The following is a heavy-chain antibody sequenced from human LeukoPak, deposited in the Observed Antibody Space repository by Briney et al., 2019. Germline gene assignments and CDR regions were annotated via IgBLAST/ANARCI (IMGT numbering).Heavy chain of an antibody. CDR1: GGSISSYY. Sequence: PSETLSLTCTVSGGSISSYYWSWIRQPPGKGLEWIGYIYTSGSTNYNPSLKSRVTISVDTSKNQFSLKLSSVTAADTAVYYCAGDMYYDFWSGYPIPYYYYMDVWGKGTTVTVSS. CDR3: AGDMYYDFWSGYPIPYYYYMDV. J-gene: IGHJ6*03. D-gene: IGHD3-3*01. V-gene: IGHV4-4*09. CDR2: IYTSGST.